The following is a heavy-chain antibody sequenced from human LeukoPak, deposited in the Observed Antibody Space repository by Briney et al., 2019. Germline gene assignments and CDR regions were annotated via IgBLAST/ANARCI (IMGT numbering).Heavy chain of an antibody. J-gene: IGHJ4*02. CDR3: ARGIAAAAAVTIDY. CDR1: GGTFSSYA. D-gene: IGHD6-13*01. CDR2: IIPIFGTT. V-gene: IGHV1-69*13. Sequence: GASVKVSCKASGGTFSSYAINWVRQAPGQGLEWMAGIIPIFGTTKYAQKFQGRVTITADESTSTAYMQLSSLRSEDTAVYYCARGIAAAAAVTIDYWGQGTLVTVSS.